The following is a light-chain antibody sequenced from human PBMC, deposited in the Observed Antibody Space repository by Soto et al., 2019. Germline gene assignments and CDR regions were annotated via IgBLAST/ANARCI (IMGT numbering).Light chain of an antibody. CDR3: QQCYTVLYT. Sequence: DIQVSQSLSSLSASVGDRITITCQASQDISNRLNWYHQKPGKAPNLLIYDASDLASGAPSGFIGSGSGTTFSFTINSLQPEDVGTYYCQQCYTVLYTFGQGTKLEIK. CDR1: QDISNR. CDR2: DAS. V-gene: IGKV1-33*01. J-gene: IGKJ2*01.